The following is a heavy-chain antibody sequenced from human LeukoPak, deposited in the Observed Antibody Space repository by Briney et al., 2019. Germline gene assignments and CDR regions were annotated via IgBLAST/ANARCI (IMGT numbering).Heavy chain of an antibody. J-gene: IGHJ3*02. Sequence: PGGSLRLSCAASGFTFSDYEMSWVRQAPGKGLEWVSYNSSGAGTIYYSDSVKGRFTISRDNAKNSLYLQMNSLRAEDTAVYYCARDNPQTGFSSGWDPFDIWGQGTLVTVSS. V-gene: IGHV3-48*03. CDR1: GFTFSDYE. D-gene: IGHD6-19*01. CDR2: NSSGAGTI. CDR3: ARDNPQTGFSSGWDPFDI.